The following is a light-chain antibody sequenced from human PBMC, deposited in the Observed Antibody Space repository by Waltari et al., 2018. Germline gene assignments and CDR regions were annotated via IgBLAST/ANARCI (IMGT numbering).Light chain of an antibody. CDR3: QQYSSPPFT. CDR2: GAS. J-gene: IGKJ2*01. CDR1: ESVRSDY. Sequence: IVFTQSPDTLSLSPGDRATLCCRASESVRSDYLAWYQQKPGQAPRLLISGASNRASGIPDRFSGSGSATDFTLTVSRRDPEDSAVYYCQQYSSPPFTFGQGTKLEIK. V-gene: IGKV3-20*01.